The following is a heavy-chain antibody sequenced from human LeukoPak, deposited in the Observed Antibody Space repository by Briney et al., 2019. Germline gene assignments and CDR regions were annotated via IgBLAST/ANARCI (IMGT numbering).Heavy chain of an antibody. CDR1: GYTFTSYD. D-gene: IGHD2-2*01. V-gene: IGHV1-8*01. CDR2: MNPNSGNT. Sequence: GASVKVSCTASGYTFTSYDINWVRQATGQGLEWMGWMNPNSGNTGYAQKFQGRVTMTRNTSISTAYMELSSLRSEDTAVYYCARSVRRDIVVDDAFDIWGQGTMVTVSS. CDR3: ARSVRRDIVVDDAFDI. J-gene: IGHJ3*02.